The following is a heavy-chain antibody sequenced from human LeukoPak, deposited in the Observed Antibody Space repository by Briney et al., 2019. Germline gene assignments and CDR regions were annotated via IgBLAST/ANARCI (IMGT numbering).Heavy chain of an antibody. V-gene: IGHV1-2*02. CDR1: GYTFTGYY. CDR3: ARGRGYYYDSSGYYFDY. CDR2: INPNSGGT. D-gene: IGHD3-22*01. Sequence: ASVKVSCKASGYTFTGYYMHWVRQAPGQGLEWMGWINPNSGGTNYAQKFQGRVTMTRDTSISTAYMELSRLRSDDTAVYYCARGRGYYYDSSGYYFDYWGQGTLVTVSS. J-gene: IGHJ4*02.